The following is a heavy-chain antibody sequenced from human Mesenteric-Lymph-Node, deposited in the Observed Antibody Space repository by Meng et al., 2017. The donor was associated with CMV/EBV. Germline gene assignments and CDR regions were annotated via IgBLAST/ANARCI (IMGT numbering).Heavy chain of an antibody. Sequence: GESLKISCVGSGFTFSDYWMHWVRQAPGKGLVWVSRVKSDGSDATYADSVKGRFTISRDNAKNSLYLQMNSLRAEDTAVYYCARGRDTAMVTCDYWGQGTLVTVSS. J-gene: IGHJ4*02. CDR2: VKSDGSDA. CDR1: GFTFSDYW. V-gene: IGHV3-74*01. CDR3: ARGRDTAMVTCDY. D-gene: IGHD5-18*01.